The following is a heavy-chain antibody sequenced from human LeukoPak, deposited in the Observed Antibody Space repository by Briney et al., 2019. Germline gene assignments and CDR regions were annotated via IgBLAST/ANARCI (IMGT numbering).Heavy chain of an antibody. Sequence: GGSLRLSCAASGFTFSNYGMHWVRQAPGKGLEWVAVISYDGDNKYYADSVKGRFTISRDNSKNTLYLQMSSLRAEDTAVYYCAKDRYSTSWYYFDYWGQGSLVTVSS. CDR1: GFTFSNYG. CDR2: ISYDGDNK. J-gene: IGHJ4*02. D-gene: IGHD6-13*01. CDR3: AKDRYSTSWYYFDY. V-gene: IGHV3-30*18.